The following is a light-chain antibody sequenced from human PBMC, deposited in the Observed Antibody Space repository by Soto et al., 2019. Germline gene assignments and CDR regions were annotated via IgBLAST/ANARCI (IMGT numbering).Light chain of an antibody. CDR1: SSDVGGYNY. CDR2: EVS. J-gene: IGLJ1*01. V-gene: IGLV2-14*01. Sequence: QSALTQPASVSGSPGQSITISCTGTSSDVGGYNYVSWYQPHPGKAPKLMIYEVSNRPSGVSNRFSGSKSGNTASLTSSGLQAEDEADDYCSSYTSSSTYVFGTGTKLTVL. CDR3: SSYTSSSTYV.